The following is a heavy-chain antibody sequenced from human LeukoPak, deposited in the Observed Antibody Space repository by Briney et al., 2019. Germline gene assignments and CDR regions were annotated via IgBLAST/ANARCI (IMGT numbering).Heavy chain of an antibody. CDR1: GGSISNYY. Sequence: PSETLSLTCSVSGGSISNYYWNWIRQPPGKGLEWIGYIYYSGSATYNSALKSRVTISVDTSKNQFSLKLNSVTAADTAVYYCARHHEPRSIRAFDIWGQGTMVTVSS. CDR2: IYYSGSA. V-gene: IGHV4-59*01. CDR3: ARHHEPRSIRAFDI. J-gene: IGHJ3*02.